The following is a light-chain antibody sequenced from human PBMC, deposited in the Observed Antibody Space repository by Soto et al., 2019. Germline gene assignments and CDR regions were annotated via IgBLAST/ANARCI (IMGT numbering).Light chain of an antibody. CDR2: DVT. CDR1: SSDVGAYNY. J-gene: IGLJ3*02. V-gene: IGLV2-14*01. Sequence: QSALTQPASVSGSPGQSITISCTGTSSDVGAYNYVSWYQQLPDKAPKLMIYDVTYRPSGVFNRFSGSKSGNTASLTISGLQAEDEADYFCSSYTTSSTLVFGGGTKLTVL. CDR3: SSYTTSSTLV.